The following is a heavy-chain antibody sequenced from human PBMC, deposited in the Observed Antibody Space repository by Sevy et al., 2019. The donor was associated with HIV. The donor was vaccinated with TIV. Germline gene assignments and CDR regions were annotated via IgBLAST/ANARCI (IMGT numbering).Heavy chain of an antibody. Sequence: SETLSLTCTVSGDSISSYYWSWIRQPPGKGLEWIAYMYYSGITNYSPSLKSRLTISIDTSKNHFSLKLRSVTAADTAVYYCARMNYSASAPGSWFDPWGQGTLVTVSS. CDR2: MYYSGIT. J-gene: IGHJ5*02. V-gene: IGHV4-59*01. CDR3: ARMNYSASAPGSWFDP. D-gene: IGHD1-26*01. CDR1: GDSISSYY.